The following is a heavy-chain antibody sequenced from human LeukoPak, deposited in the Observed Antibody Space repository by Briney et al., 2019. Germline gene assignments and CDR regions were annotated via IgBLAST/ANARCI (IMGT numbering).Heavy chain of an antibody. CDR2: ISSSGSTI. Sequence: GGSLRLSCAASGFTFSDYYMSRIRQAPGKELEWVSYISSSGSTIYYADSVKGRSTISRDNAKNSLYLQMNSLRAEDTAVYYCARDKAAAGNENWFDPWGQGTLVTVSS. CDR3: ARDKAAAGNENWFDP. V-gene: IGHV3-11*01. D-gene: IGHD6-13*01. J-gene: IGHJ5*02. CDR1: GFTFSDYY.